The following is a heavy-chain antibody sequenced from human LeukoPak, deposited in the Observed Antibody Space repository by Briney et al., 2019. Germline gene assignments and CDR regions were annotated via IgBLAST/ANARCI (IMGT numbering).Heavy chain of an antibody. Sequence: EASVKVSFKASGFTFTSSAMQWVRQARGQRLEWIGWIVVGSGNTNYAQKFQERVTITRDMSTSTAYMELSSLRSEDTAVYYCAAIRLGGYDPLFDYWGQGTLVTVSS. V-gene: IGHV1-58*02. CDR1: GFTFTSSA. CDR2: IVVGSGNT. D-gene: IGHD5-12*01. CDR3: AAIRLGGYDPLFDY. J-gene: IGHJ4*02.